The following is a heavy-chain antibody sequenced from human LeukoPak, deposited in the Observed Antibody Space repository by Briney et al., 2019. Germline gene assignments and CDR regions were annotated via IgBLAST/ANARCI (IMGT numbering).Heavy chain of an antibody. CDR3: ARQEAGYCSSTTCGDFDW. J-gene: IGHJ4*02. V-gene: IGHV4-39*01. D-gene: IGHD2-2*01. CDR2: IYCSGST. Sequence: PSETLSLTCTVSGGSISSSSYYWGWIRQPPGKGLEWIGNIYCSGSTYYNVSLKSRVTISVDTSQNQFSLKLSSVTAADTAVYYCARQEAGYCSSTTCGDFDWWGQGTLVTVSS. CDR1: GGSISSSSYY.